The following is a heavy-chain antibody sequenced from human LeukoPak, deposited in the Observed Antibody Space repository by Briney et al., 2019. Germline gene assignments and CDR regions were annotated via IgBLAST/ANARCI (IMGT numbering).Heavy chain of an antibody. J-gene: IGHJ6*02. V-gene: IGHV3-74*01. CDR3: ARDPDYYYGMDV. CDR2: INSDGSST. CDR1: AFTFSSYW. Sequence: GGSLRLSCAASAFTFSSYWTHCDRQAPGKGMVWVSRINSDGSSTSYADSVKGRFTISRDNAKNTLYLQMNSLRAEDTAVYYCARDPDYYYGMDVWGQGTTVTVSS.